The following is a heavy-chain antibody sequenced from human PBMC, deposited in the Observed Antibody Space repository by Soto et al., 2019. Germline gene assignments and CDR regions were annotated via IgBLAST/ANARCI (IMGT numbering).Heavy chain of an antibody. D-gene: IGHD6-19*01. Sequence: QVQLQQWGAGLLKPSETLSLTCAVYGESFSRYYWSWIRQPPGKGLEVIGESNDSGSTNYNPSLKSRVTISVDTSKNQFSLKLNSVTAADTAVYYCARERGRYSSGWYFDYWGQGTQVTVSS. CDR1: GESFSRYY. V-gene: IGHV4-34*01. J-gene: IGHJ4*02. CDR2: SNDSGST. CDR3: ARERGRYSSGWYFDY.